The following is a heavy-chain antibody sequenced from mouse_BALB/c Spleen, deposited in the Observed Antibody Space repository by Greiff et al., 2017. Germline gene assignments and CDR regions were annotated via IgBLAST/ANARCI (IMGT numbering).Heavy chain of an antibody. J-gene: IGHJ2*01. CDR3: ARNTLTTAFDY. CDR1: GYAFSSSW. V-gene: IGHV1-82*01. D-gene: IGHD1-2*01. CDR2: IYPGDGDT. Sequence: QVQLKQSGPELVKPGASVKISCKASGYAFSSSWMNWVKQRPGQGLEWIGRIYPGDGDTNYNGKFKGKATLTADKSSSTAYMQLSSLTSVDSAVYFCARNTLTTAFDYWGQGTTLTVSS.